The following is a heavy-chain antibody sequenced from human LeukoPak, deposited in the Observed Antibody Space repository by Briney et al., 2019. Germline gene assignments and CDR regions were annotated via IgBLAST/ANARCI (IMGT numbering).Heavy chain of an antibody. CDR3: ASELETLANAFDI. V-gene: IGHV3-23*01. CDR1: GFTFSSYA. D-gene: IGHD1-1*01. J-gene: IGHJ3*02. CDR2: ISGSGGRT. Sequence: GGSLRLSCAASGFTFSSYAMSWVRQAPGKGLEWVSAISGSGGRTYYADSVKGRFTISRDNSKDTLYLQINSLRAEDTAVYDCASELETLANAFDIWGQGTMVTVSS.